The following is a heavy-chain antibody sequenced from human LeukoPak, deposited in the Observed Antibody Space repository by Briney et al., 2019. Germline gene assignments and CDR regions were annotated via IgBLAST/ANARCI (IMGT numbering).Heavy chain of an antibody. J-gene: IGHJ4*02. CDR3: AKVYNENYRYLDY. CDR1: GFTFSDYY. CDR2: ISSSSTYK. V-gene: IGHV3-11*03. Sequence: GGSLRLSCAASGFTFSDYYMSWIRQAPGKGLEWVSYISSSSTYKNYADSVRGRFTISRDNAKNSLYLQMNSLRAEGTALYYCAKVYNENYRYLDYWGQGTLVTVSS. D-gene: IGHD1-26*01.